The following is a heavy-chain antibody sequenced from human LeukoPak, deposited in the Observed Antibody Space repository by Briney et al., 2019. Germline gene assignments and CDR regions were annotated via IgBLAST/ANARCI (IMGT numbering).Heavy chain of an antibody. CDR1: GGSLSSYY. J-gene: IGHJ4*02. D-gene: IGHD5-18*01. V-gene: IGHV4-59*08. CDR2: IYYSGST. Sequence: SETLSLTCTVSGGSLSSYYWSWIRQPPGKGLEWIGNIYYSGSTNYNPSLKSRATISVDTSKNQFSLKLSSVTAADTAVYYCARWYGYLSYFDYWGQGTVVTVSS. CDR3: ARWYGYLSYFDY.